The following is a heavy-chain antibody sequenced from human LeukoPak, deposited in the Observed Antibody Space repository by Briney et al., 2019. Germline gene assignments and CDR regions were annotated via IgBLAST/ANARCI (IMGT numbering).Heavy chain of an antibody. CDR2: ISDSSDTT. CDR3: GKGGVASIKDY. Sequence: PGGSLRLSCTASGLTLSDHIIDWVCHAPGKGLEWVSSISDSSDTTYYAGSVRGRFTMSRDNSMNILYLQLNSLRAEDTAVYFWGKGGVASIKDYWGQGTLVTVSS. J-gene: IGHJ4*02. D-gene: IGHD5-12*01. V-gene: IGHV3-23*01. CDR1: GLTLSDHI.